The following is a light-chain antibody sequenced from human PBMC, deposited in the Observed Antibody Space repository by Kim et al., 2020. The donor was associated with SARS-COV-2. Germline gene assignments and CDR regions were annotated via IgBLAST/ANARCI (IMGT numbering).Light chain of an antibody. Sequence: DIQMTQSPSLMSASVGDRITISCRASQDIGDNLAWFQQKPGEAPKSLIFGASNLQSGVPSKFIGSGSGADFTLTISSLQPEDFVTYYCQHYSTYPPAFGGGTKLEIK. V-gene: IGKV1-16*02. CDR1: QDIGDN. CDR2: GAS. CDR3: QHYSTYPPA. J-gene: IGKJ4*01.